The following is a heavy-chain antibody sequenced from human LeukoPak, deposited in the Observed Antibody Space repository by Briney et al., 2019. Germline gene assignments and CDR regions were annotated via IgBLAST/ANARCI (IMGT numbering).Heavy chain of an antibody. D-gene: IGHD1-26*01. CDR1: GGSISSYY. Sequence: SETLSLTCTVSGGSISSYYWSWIRQPPGKGLEWIGYIYYSGSTNYNPSLKSRVTISVDTSKNQFSLKLSSVTAADTAVYYCARLRRIVGAWSFDYWGQGTLVTASS. V-gene: IGHV4-59*08. CDR3: ARLRRIVGAWSFDY. J-gene: IGHJ4*02. CDR2: IYYSGST.